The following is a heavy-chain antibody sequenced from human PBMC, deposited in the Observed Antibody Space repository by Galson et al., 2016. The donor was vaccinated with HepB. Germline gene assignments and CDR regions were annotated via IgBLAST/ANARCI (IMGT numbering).Heavy chain of an antibody. V-gene: IGHV3-9*01. CDR2: ISWNSNII. D-gene: IGHD3-16*02. Sequence: SLRLSCAASGFTFDDYAMHWVRQAPGKGPEWVSGISWNSNIIDYADSVKGRFTISRDNAKNSLYLQMNSLRPEDTALYYCAKDRVGDIAVDAFDIWGQGTMVTVSS. J-gene: IGHJ3*02. CDR1: GFTFDDYA. CDR3: AKDRVGDIAVDAFDI.